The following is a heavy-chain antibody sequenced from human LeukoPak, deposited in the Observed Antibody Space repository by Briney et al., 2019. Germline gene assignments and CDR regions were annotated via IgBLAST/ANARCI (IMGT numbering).Heavy chain of an antibody. CDR3: TKEATTVTPDY. J-gene: IGHJ4*02. CDR1: GFTFSSYG. V-gene: IGHV3-30*18. Sequence: PGGSLRLSCAASGFTFSSYGMHWVRQAPGKWLEWVAVISYDGSNKYYADSVKGRFTISRDNSKNTLYLQMNSLRAEDTAVYYCTKEATTVTPDYWGQGTLVTVSS. CDR2: ISYDGSNK. D-gene: IGHD4-17*01.